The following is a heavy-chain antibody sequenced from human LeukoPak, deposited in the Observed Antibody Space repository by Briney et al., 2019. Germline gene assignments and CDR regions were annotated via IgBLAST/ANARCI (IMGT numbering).Heavy chain of an antibody. CDR1: GFSLTTNGVG. D-gene: IGHD3-16*01. CDR3: ARGIGGPFDY. V-gene: IGHV2-5*02. J-gene: IGHJ4*02. CDR2: IYWDDDK. Sequence: SGPTLVKPTQPLTLTCTFSGFSLTTNGVGVGWIRQPPGKALEWLVFIYWDDDKRYSPSLKNRLTITKDTSENQVVLTMTNMDPVDTATYYCARGIGGPFDYWGQGTLVTVSS.